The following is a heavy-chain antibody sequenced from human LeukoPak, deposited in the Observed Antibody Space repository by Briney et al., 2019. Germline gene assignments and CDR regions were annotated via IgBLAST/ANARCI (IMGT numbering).Heavy chain of an antibody. CDR2: IRSKAYGGTT. D-gene: IGHD5-18*01. Sequence: GGSLRLSCTASGFTFGDYAMSWVRQAPGKGLEWVGFIRSKAYGGTTEYAASVKGRFTISRDDSKSIAYLQMNSLKTEDTAVYYCTRGYSYDPFDYWGQATLVTVSS. J-gene: IGHJ4*02. CDR1: GFTFGDYA. CDR3: TRGYSYDPFDY. V-gene: IGHV3-49*04.